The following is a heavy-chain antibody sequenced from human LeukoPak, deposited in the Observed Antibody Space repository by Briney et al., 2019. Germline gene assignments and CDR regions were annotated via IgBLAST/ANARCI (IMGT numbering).Heavy chain of an antibody. V-gene: IGHV3-30*04. J-gene: IGHJ6*04. D-gene: IGHD3-10*02. CDR3: AELGITMIGGV. CDR1: GFTFSSYA. CDR2: ISYDGTNK. Sequence: GGSLSLSCAASGFTFSSYAMHWVRQAPGKGLEWAAVISYDGTNKYYADSVKGRFTISRDNAKNSLYLQMNSLRAEDTAVYYCAELGITMIGGVWGKGTTVTISS.